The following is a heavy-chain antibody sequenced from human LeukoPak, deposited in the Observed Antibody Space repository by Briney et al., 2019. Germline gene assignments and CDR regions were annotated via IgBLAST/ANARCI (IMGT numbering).Heavy chain of an antibody. D-gene: IGHD6-19*01. CDR3: ARLVSGWDYYYYGMDV. CDR1: GGSIRTYY. V-gene: IGHV4-59*08. J-gene: IGHJ6*02. CDR2: IYYSGST. Sequence: SETLSLTCTVSGGSIRTYYWSWIRQTPGKGLEWIGYIYYSGSTNYNPSLKSRVTISVDTSKNQFSLKLSSVTAADTAVYYCARLVSGWDYYYYGMDVWGQGTTVTVSS.